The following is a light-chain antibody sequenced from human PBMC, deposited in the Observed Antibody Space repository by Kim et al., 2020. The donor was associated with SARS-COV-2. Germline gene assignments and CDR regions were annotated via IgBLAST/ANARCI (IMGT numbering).Light chain of an antibody. J-gene: IGKJ2*01. CDR3: QQYYSTPYT. V-gene: IGKV4-1*01. CDR2: WAS. Sequence: RATINCKSSQSVLYSSNNQNYLAWYQQKPGQPPKLLNYWASTREYGVPDRFSGSGSGTDFTLTISSLQAEDVAVYYCQQYYSTPYTFGQGTKLEI. CDR1: QSVLYSSNNQNY.